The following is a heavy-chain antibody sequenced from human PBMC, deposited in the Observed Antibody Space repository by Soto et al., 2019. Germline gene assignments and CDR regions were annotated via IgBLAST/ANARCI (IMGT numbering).Heavy chain of an antibody. CDR1: GYTFTGYY. V-gene: IGHV1-2*04. CDR3: ARSPISIVVVPAAMVGTYYMDV. J-gene: IGHJ6*03. CDR2: INPNSGGT. D-gene: IGHD2-2*01. Sequence: ASVKVSCKASGYTFTGYYMHWVRQAPGQGLEWMGWINPNSGGTNYAQKFQGWVTMTRDTSISTAYMELSRLRSDDTAVYYCARSPISIVVVPAAMVGTYYMDVWGKGTTVTVSS.